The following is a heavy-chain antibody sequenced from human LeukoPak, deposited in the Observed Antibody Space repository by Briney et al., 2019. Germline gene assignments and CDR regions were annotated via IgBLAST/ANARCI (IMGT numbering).Heavy chain of an antibody. J-gene: IGHJ3*02. Sequence: TSETLSLTCTVSGGSISGYYWSWIRQPPGKGLEWIGYIYYIGTTNYNPSLKSRVTISEDTSKNQFSLKLSSVTAADTAVYYCARHEGLGSHNAFDIWGQGTMVTVSS. D-gene: IGHD3-10*01. CDR3: ARHEGLGSHNAFDI. CDR2: IYYIGTT. CDR1: GGSISGYY. V-gene: IGHV4-59*08.